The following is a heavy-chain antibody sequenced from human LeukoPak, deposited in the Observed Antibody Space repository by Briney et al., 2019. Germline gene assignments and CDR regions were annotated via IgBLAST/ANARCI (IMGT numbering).Heavy chain of an antibody. CDR1: GYTFTSYA. Sequence: ASVKVSCKASGYTFTSYAMNWVRQAPGQGLEWMGGIIPIFGTANYAQKFQGRATITTDESTSTAYMELSSLRSEDTAVYYCATSYSATYCGGDCPYYFDYWGQGTLVTVSS. D-gene: IGHD2-21*01. CDR2: IIPIFGTA. CDR3: ATSYSATYCGGDCPYYFDY. J-gene: IGHJ4*02. V-gene: IGHV1-69*05.